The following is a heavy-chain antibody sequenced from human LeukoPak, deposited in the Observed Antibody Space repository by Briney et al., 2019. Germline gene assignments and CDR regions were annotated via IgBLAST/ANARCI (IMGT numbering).Heavy chain of an antibody. Sequence: KAGGSLRLSCAVSGFTVSSSYMSWVRQAPGKGLEWVSVLYTDDNTYYADSVKGRFTISRDNSRNTLYLQMNSLRAEDTAVYYCARDRNDYTDYWGQGTLVTVSS. J-gene: IGHJ4*02. CDR2: LYTDDNT. V-gene: IGHV3-53*01. CDR3: ARDRNDYTDY. CDR1: GFTVSSSY.